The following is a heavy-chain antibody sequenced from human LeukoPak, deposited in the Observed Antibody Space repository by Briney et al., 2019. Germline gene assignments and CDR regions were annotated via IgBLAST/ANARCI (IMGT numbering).Heavy chain of an antibody. J-gene: IGHJ4*02. Sequence: PGGSLRLSCAASGFTFSNAWMSWVRQAPGKGLEWVGRIKRKTDGGTTDYAAPVKGRFTISRDDSKNTLYLQMNSLKTEDTAVYYCTTVRVVVPGFDYWGQGTLVTVSS. CDR2: IKRKTDGGTT. D-gene: IGHD2-2*01. CDR3: TTVRVVVPGFDY. CDR1: GFTFSNAW. V-gene: IGHV3-15*01.